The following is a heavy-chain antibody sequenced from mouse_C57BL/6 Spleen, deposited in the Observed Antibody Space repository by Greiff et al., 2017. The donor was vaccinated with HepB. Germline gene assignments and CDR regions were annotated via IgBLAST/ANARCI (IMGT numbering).Heavy chain of an antibody. Sequence: LVEPGASVKISCKASGYAFSSSWMNWVKQRPGKGLEWIGRIYPGDGDTNYNGKFKGKATLTADKSSSTAYMQLSSLTSEDSAVYFCARKDYYDYGYYFDYWGQGTTLTVSS. D-gene: IGHD2-4*01. CDR3: ARKDYYDYGYYFDY. V-gene: IGHV1-82*01. CDR1: GYAFSSSW. CDR2: IYPGDGDT. J-gene: IGHJ2*01.